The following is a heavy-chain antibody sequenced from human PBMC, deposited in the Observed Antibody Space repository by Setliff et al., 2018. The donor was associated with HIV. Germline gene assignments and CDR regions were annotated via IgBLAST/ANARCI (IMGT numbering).Heavy chain of an antibody. CDR2: IYHSGST. CDR3: ASPASDSSTVNGADY. Sequence: SETLSLTCALSGYSISNGYYWGWIRQPSGKGLEWIGSIYHSGSTFYNPSLKSRITISVDRSKTQFSLKLSSVTAADTAVYYCASPASDSSTVNGADYWGQGTLVTVSS. V-gene: IGHV4-38-2*01. J-gene: IGHJ4*02. D-gene: IGHD6-13*01. CDR1: GYSISNGYY.